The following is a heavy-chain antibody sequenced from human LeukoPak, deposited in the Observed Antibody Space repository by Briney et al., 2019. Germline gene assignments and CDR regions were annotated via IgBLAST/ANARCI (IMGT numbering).Heavy chain of an antibody. Sequence: GRSLRLSCAASGFTFSTYTMDWVRQAPGKGLEWVAVISYDGSNKYYPDSVKGRFAISRDNSRNTLYLQMNSLGDEDTAVYYCARGAYCSSDCYSGAFDIWGQGTMVTVSS. D-gene: IGHD2-21*02. J-gene: IGHJ3*02. V-gene: IGHV3-30*09. CDR1: GFTFSTYT. CDR2: ISYDGSNK. CDR3: ARGAYCSSDCYSGAFDI.